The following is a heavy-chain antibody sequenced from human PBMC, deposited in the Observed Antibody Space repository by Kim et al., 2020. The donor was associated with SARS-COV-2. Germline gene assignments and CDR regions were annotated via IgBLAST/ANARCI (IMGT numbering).Heavy chain of an antibody. V-gene: IGHV3-73*01. CDR2: IRSKTYSYET. D-gene: IGHD6-19*01. Sequence: GGSLRLSCAASGFTFSGAAMNWVRQAPGKGLEWVCRIRSKTYSYETAYGAPVKGRFTISRHDLKNTEYLQMNSLKTEDTAVDFCTRVRGNSCGCWGAF. CDR3: TRVRGNSCGCWGAF. J-gene: IGHJ3*01. CDR1: GFTFSGAA.